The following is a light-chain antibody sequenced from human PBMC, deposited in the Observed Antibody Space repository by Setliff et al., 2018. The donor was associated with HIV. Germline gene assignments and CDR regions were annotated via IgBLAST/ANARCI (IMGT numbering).Light chain of an antibody. CDR1: SSDVGAYNY. Sequence: QSALAQPASVSGSPGQSITISCTGTSSDVGAYNYVSWYQQDPGKAPKLMIYEVSNRPSGVSDRFSGSKSGNTASLTISGLRAEDEADYYCSSYTGSSTLYVFGTGTKVTV. J-gene: IGLJ1*01. CDR2: EVS. V-gene: IGLV2-14*01. CDR3: SSYTGSSTLYV.